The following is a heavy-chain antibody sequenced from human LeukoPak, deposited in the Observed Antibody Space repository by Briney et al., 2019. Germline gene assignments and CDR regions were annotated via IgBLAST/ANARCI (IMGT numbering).Heavy chain of an antibody. Sequence: GGSLRLSCATSGFNFDRYTIHWVRQAPGKGLEWVSLAGWDGGTTYYSDSVRGRFTISRDSGKNSVYLQMNSLTTDGTAFYFCAKELDTMFFDYWGQGALVTVSS. V-gene: IGHV3-43*01. D-gene: IGHD5-18*01. J-gene: IGHJ4*02. CDR2: AGWDGGTT. CDR1: GFNFDRYT. CDR3: AKELDTMFFDY.